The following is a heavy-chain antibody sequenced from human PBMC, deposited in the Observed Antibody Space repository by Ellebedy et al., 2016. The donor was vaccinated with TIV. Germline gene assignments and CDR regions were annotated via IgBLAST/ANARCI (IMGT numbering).Heavy chain of an antibody. V-gene: IGHV1-46*01. J-gene: IGHJ4*02. CDR2: INPNGEST. Sequence: AASVKVSCKASGYTFTNYYIHWVRQAPGQGLEWMGIINPNGESTNYAQKFQGRVTMTRDTSTRTVYMELSSLRSEDTAVYYCARVSGSGYYYAIDYWGPGTLVTVSS. CDR1: GYTFTNYY. D-gene: IGHD3-22*01. CDR3: ARVSGSGYYYAIDY.